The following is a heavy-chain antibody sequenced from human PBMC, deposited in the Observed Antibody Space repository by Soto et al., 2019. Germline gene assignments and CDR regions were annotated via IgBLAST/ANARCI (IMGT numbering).Heavy chain of an antibody. CDR3: ARAPVISGDYANNSFDI. CDR2: IYYSGST. D-gene: IGHD4-17*01. Sequence: SETLSLTCTVSGGSISSGGYSWSWIRQHPGKGLEWIGYIYYSGSTYYNPSLKSRVTISVDTSKNQFSLRLSSLTAADTAVYYCARAPVISGDYANNSFDIWGQGTMVTVSS. CDR1: GGSISSGGYS. V-gene: IGHV4-31*03. J-gene: IGHJ3*02.